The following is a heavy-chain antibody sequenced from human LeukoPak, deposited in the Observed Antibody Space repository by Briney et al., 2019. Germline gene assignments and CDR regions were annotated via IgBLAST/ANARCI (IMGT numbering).Heavy chain of an antibody. J-gene: IGHJ4*02. V-gene: IGHV3-7*01. CDR3: ARDKIVGATHFDY. CDR1: GFTFSNYN. CDR2: IQQDGSEK. Sequence: TGGSLRLSCAASGFTFSNYNMNWVRQAPGKGLEWVANIQQDGSEKYYVDSVKGRFTISRDNAKNSLYLQMSSLRAEDTAVYYCARDKIVGATHFDYWGQGTLVTVSS. D-gene: IGHD1-26*01.